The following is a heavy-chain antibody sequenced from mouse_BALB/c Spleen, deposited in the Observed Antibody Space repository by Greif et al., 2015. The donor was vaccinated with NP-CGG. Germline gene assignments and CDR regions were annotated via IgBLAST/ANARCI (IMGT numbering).Heavy chain of an antibody. V-gene: IGHV1S126*01. D-gene: IGHD2-1*01. CDR1: GYSFTSYW. Sequence: QVQLKESGPQLVRPGASVKISCKASGYSFTSYWMHWVKQRPGQGLEWIGMIDPSDSETRLNQKFKDKATLTVDKSSSPDYMQLSSPTAEDSAVYYCARDGNYWYLDVWGAGTAVTVSS. CDR3: ARDGNYWYLDV. CDR2: IDPSDSET. J-gene: IGHJ1*01.